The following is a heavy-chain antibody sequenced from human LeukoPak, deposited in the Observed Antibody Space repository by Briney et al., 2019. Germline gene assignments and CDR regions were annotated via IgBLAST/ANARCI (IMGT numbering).Heavy chain of an antibody. D-gene: IGHD6-13*01. J-gene: IGHJ6*03. CDR3: ARDLVSSSWFSYYYYYYMDV. CDR1: GYTFTSYG. Sequence: GASVKVSCKASGYTFTSYGISWVRQAPGQGLEWMGWISAYNGNTNYAQKLQGRVTMTTDTSTSTAYMELRSLRSDDTAVYYCARDLVSSSWFSYYYYYYMDVWGKGTTVTVSS. V-gene: IGHV1-18*01. CDR2: ISAYNGNT.